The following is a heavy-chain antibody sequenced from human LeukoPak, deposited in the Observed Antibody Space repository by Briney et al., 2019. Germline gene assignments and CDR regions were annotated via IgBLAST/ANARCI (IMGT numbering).Heavy chain of an antibody. V-gene: IGHV3-66*01. CDR2: IYGGGSP. CDR3: ARDLNIARFDY. D-gene: IGHD2/OR15-2a*01. Sequence: PGGSLRLSCVASGFAITSNYMNWVRQAPGKGLEWVSAIYGGGSPYYADSVKGRFTISRDTSKNTLYLQMNSLRAEDTAVYYCARDLNIARFDYWGQGTLVTVSS. CDR1: GFAITSNY. J-gene: IGHJ4*02.